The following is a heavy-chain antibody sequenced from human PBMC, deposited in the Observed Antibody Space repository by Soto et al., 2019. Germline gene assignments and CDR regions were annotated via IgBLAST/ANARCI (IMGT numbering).Heavy chain of an antibody. V-gene: IGHV2-5*02. Sequence: SGPTLVNPTQTLTLTCTFSGFSLSTGGMGVGWIRQPPGKALEWLALIYWDGDRRYSPSLMSRLTIAKDTSKNQVVLTMTNMDPVDTATYYCVHSRCGGDCLQSDSSHYYYGMDIWGQGTTVTVSS. CDR2: IYWDGDR. CDR3: VHSRCGGDCLQSDSSHYYYGMDI. J-gene: IGHJ6*02. D-gene: IGHD2-21*02. CDR1: GFSLSTGGMG.